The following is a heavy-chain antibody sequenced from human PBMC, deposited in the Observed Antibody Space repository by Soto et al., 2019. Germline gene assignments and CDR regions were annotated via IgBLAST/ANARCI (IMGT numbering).Heavy chain of an antibody. J-gene: IGHJ1*01. CDR1: GGSVSSGSYY. V-gene: IGHV4-31*03. D-gene: IGHD4-17*01. CDR2: IYYSGST. CDR3: ATYGRAPRSEYFQH. Sequence: QVQLQESGPGLVKPSETLSLTCTVSGGSVSSGSYYWSWIRQPPGKGLEWIGYIYYSGSTYYNPSLKSRVTISVDTSKNQFSLKLSSVTAADTAVYYCATYGRAPRSEYFQHWGQGTLVTVSS.